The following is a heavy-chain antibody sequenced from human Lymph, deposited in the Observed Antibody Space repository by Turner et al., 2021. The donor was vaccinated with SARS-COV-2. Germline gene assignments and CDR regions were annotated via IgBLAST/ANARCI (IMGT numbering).Heavy chain of an antibody. CDR3: ARVWVRWWYFDL. V-gene: IGHV4-34*01. J-gene: IGHJ2*01. CDR1: GGSFSGSY. Sequence: QVQLQQWRAGLLKPSETLSLTCAVYGGSFSGSYWSWIRQPPGKGLEWIGEINHTGSTNYNPSLKSRVTISVDTSKNQFSLKLSSVTAADTAVYYCARVWVRWWYFDLWGRGTLVTVSS. CDR2: INHTGST. D-gene: IGHD7-27*01.